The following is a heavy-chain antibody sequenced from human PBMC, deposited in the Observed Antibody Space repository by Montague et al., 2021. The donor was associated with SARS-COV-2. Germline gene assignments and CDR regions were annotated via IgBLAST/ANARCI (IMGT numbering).Heavy chain of an antibody. V-gene: IGHV4-59*01. D-gene: IGHD5-12*01. CDR1: GGSISSYY. CDR3: AGDRGRFWHFDL. CDR2: IYYSGST. Sequence: ESLSLTCTVSGGSISSYYWNRIRQSPGTGLEWIGYIYYSGSTKYNPSLKSRVTISVDTSKSKMSLRLKSVTAADTAVYYCAGDRGRFWHFDLWGRGTLVTASS. J-gene: IGHJ2*01.